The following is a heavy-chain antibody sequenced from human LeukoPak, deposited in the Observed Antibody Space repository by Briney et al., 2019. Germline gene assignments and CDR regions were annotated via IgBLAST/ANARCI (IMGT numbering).Heavy chain of an antibody. Sequence: GGSLRLSCAASGFTFSSYSVNWVRQAPGKGLEWVSSISSSSSYIYYADSVKGRFTISRDNAKNSLYLQMNSLRAEDTAVYYCARDEYSYGSTPHDYWGQGTLVTVSS. J-gene: IGHJ4*02. CDR1: GFTFSSYS. V-gene: IGHV3-21*01. D-gene: IGHD5-18*01. CDR3: ARDEYSYGSTPHDY. CDR2: ISSSSSYI.